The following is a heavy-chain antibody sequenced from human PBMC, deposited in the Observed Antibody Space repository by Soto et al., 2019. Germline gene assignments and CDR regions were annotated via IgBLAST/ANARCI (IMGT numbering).Heavy chain of an antibody. D-gene: IGHD3-22*01. J-gene: IGHJ4*02. CDR2: IYPGDSDT. Sequence: GESLQISCPGSGSGYTSYWIGWVRQMPGKGLEWMGIIYPGDSDTRYSPSFQGQVTISADKSISTAYLQWSSLKASDTAMYYCAKYAQYYDDSSGKYQSPSIDFWGQGTPVTVSS. V-gene: IGHV5-51*01. CDR3: AKYAQYYDDSSGKYQSPSIDF. CDR1: GSGYTSYW.